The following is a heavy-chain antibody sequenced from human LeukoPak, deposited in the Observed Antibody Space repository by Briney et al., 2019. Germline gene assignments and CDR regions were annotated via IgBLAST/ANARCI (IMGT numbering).Heavy chain of an antibody. V-gene: IGHV4-39*01. CDR1: GGSISSSSYY. CDR2: IYYSGST. CDR3: ARQGEWELLAFDY. Sequence: SETLSLTCTVSGGSISSSSYYWGWIRQPPGKGLEWIGSIYYSGSTYYNPSLKSRVTISVDTSKNQFSLKLSSVTAADTAVYYCARQGEWELLAFDYWGQGTLVTVSS. D-gene: IGHD1-26*01. J-gene: IGHJ4*02.